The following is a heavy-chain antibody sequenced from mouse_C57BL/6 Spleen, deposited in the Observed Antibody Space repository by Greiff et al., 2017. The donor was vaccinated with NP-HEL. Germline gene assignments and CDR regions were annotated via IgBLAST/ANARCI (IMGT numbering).Heavy chain of an antibody. J-gene: IGHJ2*01. CDR2: IDPSDSYT. D-gene: IGHD2-4*01. CDR3: ARGGLRQGFDY. V-gene: IGHV1-50*01. Sequence: VQLQQPGAELVKPGASVKLSCKASGYTFTSYWMQWVKQRPGQGLEWIGEIDPSDSYTNYNQKFKGKATLTVDTSSSTAYMQLSSLTSEDSAVYYCARGGLRQGFDYWGQGTTLTVSS. CDR1: GYTFTSYW.